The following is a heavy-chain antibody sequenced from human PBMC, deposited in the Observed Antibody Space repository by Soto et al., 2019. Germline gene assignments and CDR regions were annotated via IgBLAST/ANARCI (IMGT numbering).Heavy chain of an antibody. V-gene: IGHV4-4*07. J-gene: IGHJ2*01. D-gene: IGHD6-19*01. CDR2: IYTSGST. CDR1: GGSISSYY. CDR3: ARGNGYSSGWSEDWYFEL. Sequence: QVQLQESGPGLVKPSETLSLTCTVSGGSISSYYWSWIRQPAGKGLEWIGRIYTSGSTNYNPSLKGRVTMSVETSKNQFSLKLSSVTAADTAVYYCARGNGYSSGWSEDWYFELWGRGTLVTVSS.